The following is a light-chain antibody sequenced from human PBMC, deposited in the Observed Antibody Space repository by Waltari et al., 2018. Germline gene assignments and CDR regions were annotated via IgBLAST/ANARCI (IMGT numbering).Light chain of an antibody. CDR3: SSYTSSATLV. J-gene: IGLJ1*01. CDR1: SRDVGGYHS. V-gene: IGLV2-14*01. CDR2: DVT. Sequence: QSALTQPASVSGSPGQSITVSCTGTSRDVGGYHSVSWYQQHPGKAPKVMIYDVTNRPSGVSNRFSGSKSGNTASLTISGLQAEDEADYYCSSYTSSATLVFGTGTKVTVL.